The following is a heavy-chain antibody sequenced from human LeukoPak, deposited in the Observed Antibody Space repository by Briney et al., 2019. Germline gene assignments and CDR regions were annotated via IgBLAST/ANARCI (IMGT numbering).Heavy chain of an antibody. CDR2: IYTSGST. CDR3: ARERIQLWLNDY. CDR1: GGSISSGSYY. J-gene: IGHJ4*02. V-gene: IGHV4-61*02. D-gene: IGHD5-18*01. Sequence: PSETLSLTCTVSGGSISSGSYYWSWIRQPAGKGLEWIGRIYTSGSTNYNPSLKSRVTISVDTSKNQFSLKLSSVTAADTAVYYCARERIQLWLNDYWGQGTLVTVSS.